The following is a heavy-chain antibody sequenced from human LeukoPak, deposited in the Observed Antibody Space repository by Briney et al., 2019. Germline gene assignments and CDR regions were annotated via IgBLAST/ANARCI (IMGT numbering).Heavy chain of an antibody. CDR1: GFRVSEYW. Sequence: GRFLRLSCEASGFRVSEYWMTWVRQAPGKGLEWVANIKEDGREEYYVDSVKGRFTLSKDNAKNSVYLQMNSLGAEDTAVYYCARGWGEKGYCRGGTCNNPQFDYWGQGILVTV. V-gene: IGHV3-7*01. D-gene: IGHD2-15*01. CDR2: IKEDGREE. J-gene: IGHJ4*02. CDR3: ARGWGEKGYCRGGTCNNPQFDY.